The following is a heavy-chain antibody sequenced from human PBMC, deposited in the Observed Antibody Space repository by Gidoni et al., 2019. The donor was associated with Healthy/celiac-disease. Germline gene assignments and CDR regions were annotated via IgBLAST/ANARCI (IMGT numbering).Heavy chain of an antibody. D-gene: IGHD2-15*01. J-gene: IGHJ5*02. CDR3: AKDQHCSGGSCYSTWFDP. CDR1: GFTFSSYG. CDR2: ISYDGSNK. V-gene: IGHV3-30*18. Sequence: QVQLVESGGGVVQPGRSLRLSCAASGFTFSSYGMHWVRQAPGKGLEWVAVISYDGSNKYCADSVKGRFTISRDNSKNTLYLQMNSLRAEDTAVYYCAKDQHCSGGSCYSTWFDPWGQGTLVTVSS.